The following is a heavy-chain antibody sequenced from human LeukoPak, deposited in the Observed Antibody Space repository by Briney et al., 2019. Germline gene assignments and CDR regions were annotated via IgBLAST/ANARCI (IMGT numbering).Heavy chain of an antibody. J-gene: IGHJ4*02. Sequence: PGGSLRLSCAASGFDLSSHWMHWVRQAPGKGLVWLSRINGDGRNTGYADSVKGRFTISRDNAKNTLYLQMNSLRAEDTAVYYCARGSSSGWPDYLDYWGQGTLVTVSS. CDR1: GFDLSSHW. D-gene: IGHD6-19*01. CDR3: ARGSSSGWPDYLDY. V-gene: IGHV3-74*01. CDR2: INGDGRNT.